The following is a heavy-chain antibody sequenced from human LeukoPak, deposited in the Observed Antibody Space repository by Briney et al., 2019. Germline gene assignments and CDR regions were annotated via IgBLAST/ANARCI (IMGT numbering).Heavy chain of an antibody. CDR1: GFTFDEYG. CDR2: INWNGGST. CDR3: AREHWGFGYSSGWYLGWFDP. D-gene: IGHD6-19*01. V-gene: IGHV3-20*04. J-gene: IGHJ5*02. Sequence: PGGSLRLSCAASGFTFDEYGMSWVRQGPGKGLEWVSGINWNGGSTDYADSVKGRFTISRDNAKNSLYLQMNSLRAEDTAVYYCAREHWGFGYSSGWYLGWFDPWGQGTLVTVSS.